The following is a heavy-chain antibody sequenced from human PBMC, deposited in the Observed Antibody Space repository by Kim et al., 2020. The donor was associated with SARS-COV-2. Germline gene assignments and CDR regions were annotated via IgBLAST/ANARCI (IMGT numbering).Heavy chain of an antibody. V-gene: IGHV1-18*04. J-gene: IGHJ5*02. CDR3: ARLPAYYYDSSGSYNWFDP. CDR1: GYTFTSYG. CDR2: ISAYNGNT. D-gene: IGHD3-22*01. Sequence: ASVKVSCKASGYTFTSYGISWVRQAPGQGLEWMGWISAYNGNTNYAQKLQGRVTMTTDTSTSTAYMELRSLRSDDTAVYYCARLPAYYYDSSGSYNWFDPWGQGTLVTVSS.